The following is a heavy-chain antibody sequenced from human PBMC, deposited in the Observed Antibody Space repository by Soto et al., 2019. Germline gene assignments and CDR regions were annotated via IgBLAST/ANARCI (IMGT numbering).Heavy chain of an antibody. Sequence: QVQLQESGPGLVKPSQTLSLTCTVSGGSISSGGYYWSWIRQHPGKGLEWIGYIYYSGSTYYNPSLKSRVTISVDTSKNQFSLKLSSVTGADTAVYYCARDSSPITMVRGATRGDAFDIWGQGTMVTVSS. CDR3: ARDSSPITMVRGATRGDAFDI. V-gene: IGHV4-31*03. D-gene: IGHD3-10*01. CDR2: IYYSGST. J-gene: IGHJ3*02. CDR1: GGSISSGGYY.